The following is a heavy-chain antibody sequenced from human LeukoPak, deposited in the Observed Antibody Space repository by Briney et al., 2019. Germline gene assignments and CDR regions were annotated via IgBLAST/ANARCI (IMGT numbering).Heavy chain of an antibody. Sequence: SETLSLTCTVSGGSISSGDYYWSWIRQPPGTGLEWIGYIYYSGSTYYNPSLKSRVTISVDTSKNQFSLKLSSVTAADTAVYYCARLPADYYYYGMDVWGQGTTVTVSS. V-gene: IGHV4-30-4*01. CDR1: GGSISSGDYY. J-gene: IGHJ6*02. CDR2: IYYSGST. CDR3: ARLPADYYYYGMDV.